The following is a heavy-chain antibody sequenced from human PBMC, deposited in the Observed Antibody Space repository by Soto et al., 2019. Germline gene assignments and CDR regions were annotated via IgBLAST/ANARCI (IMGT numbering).Heavy chain of an antibody. CDR3: AGALENPYFYYGLNV. J-gene: IGHJ6*02. D-gene: IGHD1-1*01. CDR1: GFTFSSYA. Sequence: EVQLLESGGGLVQPGGSLRLSCAASGFTFSSYALSWVRQAPGKGLEWVSALSGTGDSADYANSVKGRFTISRDDSKTTLYLVMSSLRVEDTAIYYCAGALENPYFYYGLNVWGQGTTVTVSS. V-gene: IGHV3-23*01. CDR2: LSGTGDSA.